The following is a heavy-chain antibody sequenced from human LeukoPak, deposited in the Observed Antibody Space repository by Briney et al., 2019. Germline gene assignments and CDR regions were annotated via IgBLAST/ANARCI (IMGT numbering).Heavy chain of an antibody. D-gene: IGHD6-6*01. CDR3: ARVDYSISSGFDY. CDR1: GGSIGPYY. Sequence: SETLSLTCIVSGGSIGPYYWSWIRQAAGKGPEWIGRIYTSGGTNYSPSLKSRVAISVDTSKNQFSLKLSSVTAADTAVYYCARVDYSISSGFDYWGQGALVTVSS. CDR2: IYTSGGT. V-gene: IGHV4-4*07. J-gene: IGHJ4*02.